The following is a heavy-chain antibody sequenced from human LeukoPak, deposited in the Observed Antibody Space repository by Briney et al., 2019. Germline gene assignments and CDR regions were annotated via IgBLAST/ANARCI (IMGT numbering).Heavy chain of an antibody. V-gene: IGHV4-61*02. J-gene: IGHJ4*02. D-gene: IGHD4-23*01. CDR3: ARWALATVGSFDY. CDR1: GGSISSGSYY. Sequence: SQTLSLTCTVSGGSISSGSYYWSWIRQPAGKGLEWIGRIYTSGSTNYNPSLKSRVTISVDTSKNQFSLKLSSVTAADTAVYYCARWALATVGSFDYWGQGTLVTVSS. CDR2: IYTSGST.